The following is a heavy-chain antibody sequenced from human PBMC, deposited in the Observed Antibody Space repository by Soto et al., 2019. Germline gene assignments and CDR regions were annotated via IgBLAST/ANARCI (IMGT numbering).Heavy chain of an antibody. CDR2: ISNSGRT. CDR3: ARARQYYDCDLDP. J-gene: IGHJ5*02. CDR1: GDSISRGAYY. V-gene: IGHV4-31*03. D-gene: IGHD3-22*01. Sequence: QVQLQESGPGLVQPSQTLSLTCTVSGDSISRGAYYWTWIRQHPGKGLEWIGYISNSGRTYYTPSLKSRLTISLDTSENQFSRKLTSVTGADTAIYYGARARQYYDCDLDPWGQGTLVTVSS.